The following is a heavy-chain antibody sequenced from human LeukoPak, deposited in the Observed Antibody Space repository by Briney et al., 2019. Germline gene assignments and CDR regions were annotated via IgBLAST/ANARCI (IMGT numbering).Heavy chain of an antibody. D-gene: IGHD3-10*01. J-gene: IGHJ4*02. Sequence: GASVKVSCKASGYTFTSYGISWVRQAPGQGLEWMGWISAYNGNTHYAQKLQGRVTMTTDTSTSTVYMELRSLRSDDTAVYYCARDRGADTYYYGSGSRGGNFDYWGQGTLVTVSS. CDR2: ISAYNGNT. V-gene: IGHV1-18*01. CDR3: ARDRGADTYYYGSGSRGGNFDY. CDR1: GYTFTSYG.